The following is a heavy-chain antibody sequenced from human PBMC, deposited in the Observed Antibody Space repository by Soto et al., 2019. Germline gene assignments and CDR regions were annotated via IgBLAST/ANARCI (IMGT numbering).Heavy chain of an antibody. J-gene: IGHJ4*02. CDR2: IYNSGST. D-gene: IGHD6-19*01. CDR1: GGSISSPNFY. Sequence: PSETLSLTCTVSGGSISSPNFYWSWIRQPPGKGLEWIGYIYNSGSTNYNPSLKSRVTISVDTSKNQFSLKLNSMTAADTAVYYCARVAVAGTRVDYWGQGTLVTVSS. CDR3: ARVAVAGTRVDY. V-gene: IGHV4-61*01.